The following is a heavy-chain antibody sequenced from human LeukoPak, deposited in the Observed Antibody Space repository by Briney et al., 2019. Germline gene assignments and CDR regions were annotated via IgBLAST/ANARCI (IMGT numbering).Heavy chain of an antibody. CDR3: ARGWGSFEN. D-gene: IGHD7-27*01. Sequence: GGSLRLSCAASGFSVSTDYMTWVRQAPGKGLEWVSTLYSGGNTYYADSVKGRFTNSRDNSKNTLYLEMNSLRAEDTAVYYCARGWGSFENWGQGTLVAVSS. CDR2: LYSGGNT. CDR1: GFSVSTDY. J-gene: IGHJ4*02. V-gene: IGHV3-53*01.